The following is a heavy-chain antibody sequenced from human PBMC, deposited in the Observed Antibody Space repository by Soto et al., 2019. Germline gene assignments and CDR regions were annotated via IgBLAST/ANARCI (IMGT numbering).Heavy chain of an antibody. D-gene: IGHD5-12*01. Sequence: DVQLVESGGGLVQPGGSLRLSCAASGFTFRSYNMTWVRQAPGKGLDWLSYISSSSSTIYYADSVKGRFTISRDNAKNSLYLQMNSLRDDDTAMYYCARGGTIAVTTIGDYWGQGTLVTVSS. CDR3: ARGGTIAVTTIGDY. CDR1: GFTFRSYN. CDR2: ISSSSSTI. V-gene: IGHV3-48*02. J-gene: IGHJ4*01.